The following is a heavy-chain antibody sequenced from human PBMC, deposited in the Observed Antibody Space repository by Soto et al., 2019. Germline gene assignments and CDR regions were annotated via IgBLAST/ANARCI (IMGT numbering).Heavy chain of an antibody. D-gene: IGHD6-6*01. V-gene: IGHV1-69*06. J-gene: IGHJ6*02. CDR2: IIPIFGTA. CDR3: AKDRGIAARPRFGWEYGMDV. Sequence: SVKVSCKASGGTFSSYAISWVRQAPGQGLEWMGGIIPIFGTANYAQKFQGRVTITAGNSKNTLYLQMNSLRAEDTAVYYCAKDRGIAARPRFGWEYGMDVWGQGTTVTVSS. CDR1: GGTFSSYA.